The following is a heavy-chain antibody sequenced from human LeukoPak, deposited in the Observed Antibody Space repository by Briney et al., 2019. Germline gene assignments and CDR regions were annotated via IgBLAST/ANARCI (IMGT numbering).Heavy chain of an antibody. V-gene: IGHV4-61*02. D-gene: IGHD3-10*01. J-gene: IGHJ6*02. CDR3: VSGSAYGYYYYGMDV. CDR2: IYTSGST. Sequence: SQTLSVTCTGSGGSISSGSYHGSWIRQPAGKGLEWIGRIYTSGSTNYNPSLKSRVTISVDTSKNQFSLKLSSVTAADTAVYYCVSGSAYGYYYYGMDVWGQGTTVTVSS. CDR1: GGSISSGSYH.